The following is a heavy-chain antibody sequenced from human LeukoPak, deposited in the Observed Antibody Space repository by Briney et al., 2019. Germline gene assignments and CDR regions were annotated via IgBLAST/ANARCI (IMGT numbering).Heavy chain of an antibody. CDR3: SKENSYGDYSPDY. J-gene: IGHJ4*02. D-gene: IGHD4-17*01. Sequence: PGGSLRLPCAALGITFSSNAMSSFRQAPGKGLEWVSAISGSGCSTYYADSVKGRFTISRDNSKNTLYLQMNSLRAEDTAVYYCSKENSYGDYSPDYWGQGTLVTVSS. V-gene: IGHV3-23*01. CDR1: GITFSSNA. CDR2: ISGSGCST.